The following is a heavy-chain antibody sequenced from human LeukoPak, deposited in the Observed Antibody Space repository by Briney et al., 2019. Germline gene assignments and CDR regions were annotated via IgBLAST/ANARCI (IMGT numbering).Heavy chain of an antibody. V-gene: IGHV1-69*13. CDR1: GGTFSSYA. CDR2: IIPIFGTA. J-gene: IGHJ4*02. D-gene: IGHD3-16*02. Sequence: GASVKVSCKASGGTFSSYAISWVRQAPGQGLEWIGGIIPIFGTANYAQKFQGRVTITADESTSTAYMELSSLRSEDTAVYYCARGQYSRLSYYFDYWGQGTLVTVSS. CDR3: ARGQYSRLSYYFDY.